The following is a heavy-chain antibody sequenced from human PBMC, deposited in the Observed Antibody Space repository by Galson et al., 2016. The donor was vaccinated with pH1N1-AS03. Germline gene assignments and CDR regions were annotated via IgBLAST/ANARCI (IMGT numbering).Heavy chain of an antibody. D-gene: IGHD6-6*01. CDR3: VTIAARDENAFDI. CDR2: INPNSGGT. Sequence: SVKVSCKASGYTFTGYYMHWVRQAPGQGLEWMGWINPNSGGTNYAQKFQGRVTMTRDTSISTAYMELRRLRSDDTAVYYCVTIAARDENAFDIWGQGTMVTVSS. V-gene: IGHV1-2*02. J-gene: IGHJ3*02. CDR1: GYTFTGYY.